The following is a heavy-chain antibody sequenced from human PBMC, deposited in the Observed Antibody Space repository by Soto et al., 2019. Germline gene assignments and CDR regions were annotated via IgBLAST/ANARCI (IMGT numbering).Heavy chain of an antibody. CDR1: GGTFSSYA. CDR2: IIPIFGTA. V-gene: IGHV1-69*13. Sequence: ASVKVSCKASGGTFSSYAISWVRQAPGQGLEWMGGIIPIFGTANYAQKFQGRVTITADESTSTAYMELSSLRSEDTAVYYCARTRRGGAKYYFDYWGQGTLVTVSS. J-gene: IGHJ4*02. D-gene: IGHD1-26*01. CDR3: ARTRRGGAKYYFDY.